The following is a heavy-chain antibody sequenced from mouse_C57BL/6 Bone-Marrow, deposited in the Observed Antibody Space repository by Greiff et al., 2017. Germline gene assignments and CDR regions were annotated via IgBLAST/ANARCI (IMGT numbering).Heavy chain of an antibody. V-gene: IGHV1-64*01. CDR1: GYTFTRYW. J-gene: IGHJ4*01. Sequence: VQLQQPGAELVKPGASVKLSCKASGYTFTRYWMHWVKQRPGQGLAWIGMIHTNSGSTNYNEKCKSKATLTVDKSSSTAYMQLSSLTSEDSAVYYCARSNSNYYAMDYWGQGTSVTVSS. CDR3: ARSNSNYYAMDY. CDR2: IHTNSGST. D-gene: IGHD2-5*01.